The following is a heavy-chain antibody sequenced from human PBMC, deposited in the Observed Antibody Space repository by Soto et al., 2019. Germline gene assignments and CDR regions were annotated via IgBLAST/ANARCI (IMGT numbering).Heavy chain of an antibody. CDR1: GGSLSDYF. CDR3: ARGGISHWAYFYYMDV. V-gene: IGHV4-34*01. Sequence: KASETLSLTCVVSGGSLSDYFWSWIRQPPGMALEWIGEINHLGSINYNPSLKSRVTMSVDTSKNQFSLTLNSVTAADTATHYCARGGISHWAYFYYMDVWDRGTTVTVSS. D-gene: IGHD2-21*01. J-gene: IGHJ6*03. CDR2: INHLGSI.